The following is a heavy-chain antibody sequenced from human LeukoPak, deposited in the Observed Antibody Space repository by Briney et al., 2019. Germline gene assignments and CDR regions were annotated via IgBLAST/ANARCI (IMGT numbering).Heavy chain of an antibody. D-gene: IGHD5-12*01. CDR1: GFTFSSYG. CDR2: IYSGGST. J-gene: IGHJ6*03. V-gene: IGHV3-66*01. CDR3: AREATQYYYYMDV. Sequence: GGSLRLSCAASGFTFSSYGMSWVRQAPGKGLEWVSVIYSGGSTYYADSVKGRFTISRDNSKNTLYLQMNSLRAEDTAVYYCAREATQYYYYMDVWGKGTTVTVSS.